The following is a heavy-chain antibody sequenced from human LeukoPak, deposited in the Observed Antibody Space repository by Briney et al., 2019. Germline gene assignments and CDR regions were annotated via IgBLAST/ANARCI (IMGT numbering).Heavy chain of an antibody. Sequence: PGGSLRLSCAASGFTFSDYYMSWIRQAPGKGLEWVSYISSSGSTIYYADSVKGRFTISRDNAKNSLYLQMNSLRAEDTAVYYCARDVGAVVVTADYFDYWGQGTLVTVSS. CDR1: GFTFSDYY. CDR3: ARDVGAVVVTADYFDY. J-gene: IGHJ4*02. D-gene: IGHD2-21*02. CDR2: ISSSGSTI. V-gene: IGHV3-11*01.